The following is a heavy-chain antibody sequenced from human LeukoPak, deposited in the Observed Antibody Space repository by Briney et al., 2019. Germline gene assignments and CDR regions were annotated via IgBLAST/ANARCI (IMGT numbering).Heavy chain of an antibody. CDR2: IRYDGSNT. Sequence: TGGSLRLSCAASGFSFSDYDIHWVRLAPGKGLEWVTLIRYDGSNTYAESVKGRFTISRDNSKNTVYLQMNSLAIEDTAIYYCAKNRWGSVATPDSWGQGTVVTVSS. D-gene: IGHD5-12*01. J-gene: IGHJ4*02. V-gene: IGHV3-30*02. CDR3: AKNRWGSVATPDS. CDR1: GFSFSDYD.